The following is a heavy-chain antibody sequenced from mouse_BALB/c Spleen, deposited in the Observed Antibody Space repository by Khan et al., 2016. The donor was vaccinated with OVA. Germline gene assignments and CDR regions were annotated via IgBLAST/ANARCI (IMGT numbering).Heavy chain of an antibody. J-gene: IGHJ3*01. V-gene: IGHV1-26*01. D-gene: IGHD2-14*01. Sequence: EVQLVESGPDLVKPGASVKISCKASGYSFTLYYMTWVKQSHGKSLEWIGRVNPNTGGSDYNQEFKGKAILTVDKSSNTAYMELHSLTSEDSVVYYCARGYDFFAYWGQGTLVTVSA. CDR3: ARGYDFFAY. CDR1: GYSFTLYY. CDR2: VNPNTGGS.